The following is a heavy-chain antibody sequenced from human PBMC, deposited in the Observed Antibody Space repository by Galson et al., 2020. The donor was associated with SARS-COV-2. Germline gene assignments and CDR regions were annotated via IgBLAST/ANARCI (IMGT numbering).Heavy chain of an antibody. Sequence: ASVKVSCKASGYTFTGYYMHWVRQAPGQGLEWMGWINPNSGGTNYAQKFQGRVTMTRDTSISTAYMELSRLRSDDTAVYYCARDIVLQGELGMDVWGQGTTVTVSS. CDR1: GYTFTGYY. CDR2: INPNSGGT. V-gene: IGHV1-2*02. D-gene: IGHD3-16*01. CDR3: ARDIVLQGELGMDV. J-gene: IGHJ6*02.